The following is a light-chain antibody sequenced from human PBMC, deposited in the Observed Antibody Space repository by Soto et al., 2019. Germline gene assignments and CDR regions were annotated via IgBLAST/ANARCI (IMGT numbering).Light chain of an antibody. CDR3: QHYVTSLTT. J-gene: IGKJ1*01. Sequence: EIVLTQSPGTLSLSPGKRATLSCGASQSVTSNYLAWYQQKPGQAPRLLIFGASIRVKGIPDRFIGSGSGTDFTLTISRLEPEDFAVYYCQHYVTSLTTFGQGTKVEVK. V-gene: IGKV3-20*01. CDR2: GAS. CDR1: QSVTSNY.